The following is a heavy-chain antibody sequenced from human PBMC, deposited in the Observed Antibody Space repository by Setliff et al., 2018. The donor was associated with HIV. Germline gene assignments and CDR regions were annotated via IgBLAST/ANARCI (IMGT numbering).Heavy chain of an antibody. J-gene: IGHJ4*02. V-gene: IGHV3-21*01. CDR2: ISSSSSYI. CDR1: GFTFSGYS. Sequence: GSLRLSCAASGFTFSGYSMHWVRQAPGKGLEWVSCISSSSSYIYYADSVKGRFTISRDNAKNSLYLQMNSLRAEGTAVYYCARARGSPTSYFDYWGQGTLVTVSS. D-gene: IGHD1-26*01. CDR3: ARARGSPTSYFDY.